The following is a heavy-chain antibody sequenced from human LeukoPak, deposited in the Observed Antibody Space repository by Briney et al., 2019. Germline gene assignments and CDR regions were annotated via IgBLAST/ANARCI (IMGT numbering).Heavy chain of an antibody. D-gene: IGHD6-19*01. CDR2: ISAYNGNT. J-gene: IGHJ4*02. CDR1: GYTFTSYG. CDR3: ARDVSSGWTFDY. V-gene: IGHV1-18*01. Sequence: ASVKVSCKASGYTFTSYGISWVRQALGQGLEWMGWISAYNGNTNYAQKLQGRVTMTTDTSTSTAYMELRSLRSDDTAVYYCARDVSSGWTFDYWGQGTLVTVSS.